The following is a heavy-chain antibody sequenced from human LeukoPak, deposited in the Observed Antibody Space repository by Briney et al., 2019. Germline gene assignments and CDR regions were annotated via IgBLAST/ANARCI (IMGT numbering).Heavy chain of an antibody. CDR3: ARAGRGGNYYSDY. CDR1: GYTFTNYD. J-gene: IGHJ4*02. Sequence: ASVKVSCKASGYTFTNYDINWVRQAAGQGLEWMGWMNPKSGSSGYAQKFQGRLTMTRDTSISTAYMELSSLRSEDTAVYYCARAGRGGNYYSDYWGQGTLVTVSS. D-gene: IGHD2-15*01. V-gene: IGHV1-8*02. CDR2: MNPKSGSS.